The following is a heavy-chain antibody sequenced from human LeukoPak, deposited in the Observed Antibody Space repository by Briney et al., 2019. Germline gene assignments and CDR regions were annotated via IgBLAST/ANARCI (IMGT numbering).Heavy chain of an antibody. V-gene: IGHV1-18*01. CDR1: SYTFTSYG. D-gene: IGHD6-13*01. CDR2: ISAYNGNT. Sequence: ASVKASCKASSYTFTSYGINWVRQAPGQGLEWMGWISAYNGNTNYAQKLQGRVTMTTDTSTSTAYMEMRSLRSDETAVYYCARSREGIGSIAEAGGKTECYYYYMDVWGKGTTVSVSS. CDR3: ARSREGIGSIAEAGGKTECYYYYMDV. J-gene: IGHJ6*03.